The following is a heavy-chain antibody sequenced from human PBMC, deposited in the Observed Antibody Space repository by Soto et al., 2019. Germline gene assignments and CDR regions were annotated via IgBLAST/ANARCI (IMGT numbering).Heavy chain of an antibody. CDR1: GGSISSGGYY. J-gene: IGHJ6*02. CDR3: AIGGYYDSSGYYYYYYGMDV. CDR2: IYYSGST. V-gene: IGHV4-31*03. D-gene: IGHD3-22*01. Sequence: SETLSLTCTVSGGSISSGGYYWSWIRQHPGKGLEWIGYIYYSGSTYYNPSLKSRVTISVDTSKNQFSLKLSSVTAADTAVYYCAIGGYYDSSGYYYYYYGMDVWGQGTTVTVSS.